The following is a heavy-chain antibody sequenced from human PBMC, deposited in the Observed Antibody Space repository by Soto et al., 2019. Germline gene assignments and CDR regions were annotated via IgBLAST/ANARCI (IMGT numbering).Heavy chain of an antibody. CDR3: AKDLGDGGDFRSYYYYGMDV. J-gene: IGHJ6*02. CDR2: ISYDGSNK. Sequence: QVQLVDSGGGVVQPGRSLRLSCAASGFTFSSYGMHWVRQAPGKGLEWVAVISYDGSNKYYADSVKGRFTISRDNSKNTLYLQMTSLRAEDTAVYYCAKDLGDGGDFRSYYYYGMDVWGQGTTVTVSS. CDR1: GFTFSSYG. D-gene: IGHD2-21*02. V-gene: IGHV3-30*18.